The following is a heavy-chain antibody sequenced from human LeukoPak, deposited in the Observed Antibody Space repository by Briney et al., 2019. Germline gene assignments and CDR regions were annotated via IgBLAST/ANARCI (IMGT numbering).Heavy chain of an antibody. Sequence: SETLSLTCTVSGGSLKSDYCSWIRHPPGQPLERMGYSYYSEGTNYNPSLKSRVTISVGTSKNRFSLKLRSVTAADTALYYCARVDDWNALEYWGQGTLVTVSS. CDR1: GGSLKSDY. CDR3: ARVDDWNALEY. D-gene: IGHD1-1*01. V-gene: IGHV4-59*01. CDR2: SYYSEGT. J-gene: IGHJ4*02.